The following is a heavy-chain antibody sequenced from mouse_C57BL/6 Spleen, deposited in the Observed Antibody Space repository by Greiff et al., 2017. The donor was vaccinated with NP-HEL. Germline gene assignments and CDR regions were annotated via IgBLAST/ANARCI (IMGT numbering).Heavy chain of an antibody. CDR3: ARISDGSSYDYFDY. Sequence: QVTLKECGPGILQPSQTLSLTCSFSGFSLSTFGMGVGWIRQPSGQGLEWQAHIWWDDDKYYNPALKSGILTAKDTSKTQAVLLIAQAYTADTATDYCARISDGSSYDYFDYWGQGTTLTVSS. CDR1: GFSLSTFGMG. D-gene: IGHD1-1*01. V-gene: IGHV8-8*01. J-gene: IGHJ2*01. CDR2: IWWDDDK.